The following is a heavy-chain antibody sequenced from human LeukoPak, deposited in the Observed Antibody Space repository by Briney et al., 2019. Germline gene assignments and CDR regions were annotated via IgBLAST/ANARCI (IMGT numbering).Heavy chain of an antibody. CDR3: VREGYFYGMDV. D-gene: IGHD2/OR15-2a*01. J-gene: IGHJ6*02. CDR1: GRSASILAVS. CDR2: ISHTGST. V-gene: IGHV4-30-2*01. Sequence: SETMSLTCAVSGRSASILAVSWGWIRQPPGKGLECIGSISHTGSTYYNPSLKSRVTISVDSSKNQFSLKLSSVTAADTAVYYCVREGYFYGMDVWGQGTTVTVSS.